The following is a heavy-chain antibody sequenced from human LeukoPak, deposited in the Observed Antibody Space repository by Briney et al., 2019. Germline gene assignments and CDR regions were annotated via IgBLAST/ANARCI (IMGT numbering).Heavy chain of an antibody. D-gene: IGHD3-10*01. CDR3: AGRESDGSGSRTFDY. J-gene: IGHJ4*02. V-gene: IGHV4-34*01. CDR2: INNSGST. CDR1: GGSFSGYS. Sequence: SETLSLTCAVYGGSFSGYSWSWIRQPPGKGLEWIGEINNSGSTNYNPSLKSRVTISVDTSKNQFSLKLSSVTAADSAVYYCAGRESDGSGSRTFDYWGQGTLVTVSS.